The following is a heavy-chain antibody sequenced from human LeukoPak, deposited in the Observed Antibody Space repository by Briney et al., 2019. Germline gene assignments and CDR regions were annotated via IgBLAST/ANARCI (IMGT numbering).Heavy chain of an antibody. V-gene: IGHV4-30-2*01. CDR1: GGSISIGDYS. D-gene: IGHD3-22*01. CDR2: IYHSGST. Sequence: PSETLSLTCAVSGGSISIGDYSWSWIRQPPGKGLEWIGYIYHSGSTYFNPSLKSRVTMSLDRSKNQFSLKLSSVTAADTAVYYCARDRYYDSSGYSEPTWYFDLWGRGTLVTVSS. J-gene: IGHJ2*01. CDR3: ARDRYYDSSGYSEPTWYFDL.